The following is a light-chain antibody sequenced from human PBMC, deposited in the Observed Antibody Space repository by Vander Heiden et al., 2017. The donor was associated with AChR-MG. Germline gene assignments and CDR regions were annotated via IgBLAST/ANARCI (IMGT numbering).Light chain of an antibody. CDR2: DGS. Sequence: EIVLTPPPATLSLSPGERANHSCRASHSVSSYLAWYQHKPGEAPRLLTYDGSNRATGSPARFSGSGSGTDFTLTISSLEPEEFAVYYCQQRSNWPPLTFGGGTKVEIK. CDR3: QQRSNWPPLT. CDR1: HSVSSY. J-gene: IGKJ4*01. V-gene: IGKV3-11*01.